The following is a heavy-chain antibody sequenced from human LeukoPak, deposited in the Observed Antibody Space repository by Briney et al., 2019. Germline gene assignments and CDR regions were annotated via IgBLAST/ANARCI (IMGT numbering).Heavy chain of an antibody. CDR2: ISGSGGST. Sequence: SSSSYYWGWIRQPPGKGLEWVSAISGSGGSTYYADSVKGRFTISRDNSKNTLYLQMNSLRAEDTAVYYCAKNQVGATNRFDYWGQGTLVTVSS. D-gene: IGHD1-26*01. J-gene: IGHJ4*02. CDR3: AKNQVGATNRFDY. V-gene: IGHV3-23*01. CDR1: SSSSYY.